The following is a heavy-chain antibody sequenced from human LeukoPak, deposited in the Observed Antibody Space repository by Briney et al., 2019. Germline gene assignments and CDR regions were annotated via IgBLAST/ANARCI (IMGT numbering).Heavy chain of an antibody. J-gene: IGHJ4*02. D-gene: IGHD1-26*01. Sequence: PGGSLRLSCAASGFTFSSYAMHWVRQAPGKGLEWVALISYDGSNKYFADSVKGRFTISRDNSKNTLYLQMNSLRAEDTAVYYCAKDSKVGATDYWGQGTLVTVSS. CDR1: GFTFSSYA. CDR2: ISYDGSNK. V-gene: IGHV3-30*04. CDR3: AKDSKVGATDY.